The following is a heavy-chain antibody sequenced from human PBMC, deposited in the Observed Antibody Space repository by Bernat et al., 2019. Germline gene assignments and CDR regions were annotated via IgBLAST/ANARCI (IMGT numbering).Heavy chain of an antibody. CDR1: GGTFSSYA. CDR2: IIPIFGTA. D-gene: IGHD3-3*01. J-gene: IGHJ4*02. V-gene: IGHV1-69*01. Sequence: QVQLVQSGAEVKKPGSSVKVSCKASGGTFSSYAISWVRQAPGQGLEWMGGIIPIFGTANYAQKFQGRVTITADESTSTAYMELSSLRSEDTAVYYCARDRRPYNTLYYDFWSGYATRFDYWGQGTLVTVSS. CDR3: ARDRRPYNTLYYDFWSGYATRFDY.